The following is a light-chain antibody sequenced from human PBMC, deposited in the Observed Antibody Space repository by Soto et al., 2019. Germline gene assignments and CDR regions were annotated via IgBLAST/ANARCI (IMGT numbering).Light chain of an antibody. J-gene: IGLJ1*01. Sequence: QSVLTQPASVSGSPGQSITISCNGSSSDVGGYNYVSWYQQHPGKAPKLMIYDVSNRPSGVSNRFSGSKSGNTASLTISGLQAEDEAAYYCSSYTRSSTLYVFGTGTKLTVL. V-gene: IGLV2-14*01. CDR3: SSYTRSSTLYV. CDR1: SSDVGGYNY. CDR2: DVS.